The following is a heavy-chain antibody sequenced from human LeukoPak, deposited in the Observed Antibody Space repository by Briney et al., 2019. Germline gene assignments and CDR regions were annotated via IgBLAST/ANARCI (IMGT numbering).Heavy chain of an antibody. D-gene: IGHD3-9*01. J-gene: IGHJ4*02. CDR2: IYHSGST. Sequence: SETLSLTCTVSGGSISSGGYYWSWIRQPPGKGLEWIGYIYHSGSTYYNPSLKSRVTISVDRSKNQFSLKLSSVTAADTAVYYCARGAHRTYYDILTGYWDYWGQGTLVTVSS. V-gene: IGHV4-30-2*01. CDR1: GGSISSGGYY. CDR3: ARGAHRTYYDILTGYWDY.